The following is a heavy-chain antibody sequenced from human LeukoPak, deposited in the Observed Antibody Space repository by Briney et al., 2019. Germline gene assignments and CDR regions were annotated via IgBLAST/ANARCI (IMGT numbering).Heavy chain of an antibody. CDR2: INAHGNT. V-gene: IGHV4-34*01. CDR1: GWSFNDYY. D-gene: IGHD2-2*01. J-gene: IGHJ5*02. Sequence: PSETLSLTCAVYGWSFNDYYWNWIRQPPGKGLEWIGEINAHGNTNYNPSFKSRVTISVDTSKKQFSLRLTSMIAADTALYYCARGQVPAARGYNWFDPWGQGTLVTVSS. CDR3: ARGQVPAARGYNWFDP.